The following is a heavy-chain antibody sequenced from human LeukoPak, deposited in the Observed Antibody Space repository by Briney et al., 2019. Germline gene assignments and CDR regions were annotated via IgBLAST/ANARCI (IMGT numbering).Heavy chain of an antibody. D-gene: IGHD3-16*01. V-gene: IGHV4-59*08. CDR1: GVSITSYY. CDR2: MKYSGTT. Sequence: SETLSLTCRVSGVSITSYYWGWIRQSPGRGLEWIAYMKYSGTTNSNPSLQSPVTMSIDASRAQFSLNLSSVTAADTAVYYCVRLAYVNTIFFRLLDSWGRGTLVTVSS. J-gene: IGHJ4*02. CDR3: VRLAYVNTIFFRLLDS.